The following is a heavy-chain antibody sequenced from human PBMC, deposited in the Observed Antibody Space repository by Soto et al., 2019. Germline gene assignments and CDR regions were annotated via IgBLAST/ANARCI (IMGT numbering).Heavy chain of an antibody. J-gene: IGHJ4*02. D-gene: IGHD3-10*01. CDR1: GYTFTSYA. CDR2: INAGNGNT. Sequence: ASVKVSCKASGYTFTSYAMHWVCQAPGQRLEWMGWINAGNGNTKYSQKFQGRVTITRDTSASTAYMELSSLRSEDTAVYYCARGVTMVRGVIPYFDYWGQGTLVTVSS. V-gene: IGHV1-3*01. CDR3: ARGVTMVRGVIPYFDY.